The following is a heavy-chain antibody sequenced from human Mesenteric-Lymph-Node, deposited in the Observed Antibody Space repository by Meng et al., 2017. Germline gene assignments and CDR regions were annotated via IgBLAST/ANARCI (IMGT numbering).Heavy chain of an antibody. CDR2: ISSSGSTI. CDR1: GFTFSSYE. D-gene: IGHD2-2*01. CDR3: ARDRYCSSTSCYLYYYYYGMDV. Sequence: GESLKISCAASGFTFSSYEMNWVRQAPGKGLEWVSYISSSGSTIYYADSVKGRFTISRDNAKNSLYLQMNSLRAEDTAVYYCARDRYCSSTSCYLYYYYYGMDVWGQGTTVTVSS. J-gene: IGHJ6*02. V-gene: IGHV3-48*03.